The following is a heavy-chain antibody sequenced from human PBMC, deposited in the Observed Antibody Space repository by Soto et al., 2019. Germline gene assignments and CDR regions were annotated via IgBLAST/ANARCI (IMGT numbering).Heavy chain of an antibody. CDR1: GFTFSSYA. J-gene: IGHJ4*02. CDR2: IKQDGSEK. Sequence: PGGSLRLSCAASGFTFSSYAMSWVRQAPGKGLEWVANIKQDGSEKYYVDSVKGRFTTSRDNAKNSLYLQMNSLRAEDTAVYYCAREHVDGYYFDYWGQGTLVTVSS. V-gene: IGHV3-7*01. CDR3: AREHVDGYYFDY.